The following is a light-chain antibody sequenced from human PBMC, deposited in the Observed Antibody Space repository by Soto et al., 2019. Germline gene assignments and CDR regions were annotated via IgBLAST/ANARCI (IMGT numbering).Light chain of an antibody. Sequence: QPALTQPPSASGSPGQSVTISCTGTSGDVGGYDYVSWYQQHPGKAPKLMIYEVTKRPLGVPDRFSGSKSGNTASLTASGLQAEDEADYYCSSYAGSDNPYVFGTGTKVTVL. CDR2: EVT. CDR1: SGDVGGYDY. J-gene: IGLJ1*01. V-gene: IGLV2-8*01. CDR3: SSYAGSDNPYV.